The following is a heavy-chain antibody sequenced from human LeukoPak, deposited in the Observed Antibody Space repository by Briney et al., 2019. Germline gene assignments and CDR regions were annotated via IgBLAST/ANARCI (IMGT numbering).Heavy chain of an antibody. D-gene: IGHD6-13*01. CDR3: ARDERYSSSWNYYYYYYMDG. Sequence: NPSETLSPTCTVSGYSISSGYYWGWIRQPPGKGLEWIGSINHSGSTYYNPSLKSRVTISVDTSKNQFSLKLSSVTAADTAVYYCARDERYSSSWNYYYYYYMDGWGKGTTVTVS. CDR1: GYSISSGYY. CDR2: INHSGST. V-gene: IGHV4-38-2*02. J-gene: IGHJ6*03.